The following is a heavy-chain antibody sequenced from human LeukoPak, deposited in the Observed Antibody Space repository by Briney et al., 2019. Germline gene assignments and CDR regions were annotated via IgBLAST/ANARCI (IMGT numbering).Heavy chain of an antibody. J-gene: IGHJ4*02. V-gene: IGHV3-23*01. D-gene: IGHD1-20*01. CDR3: AKPKDNSLYCFVY. Sequence: GGSLRCSCAAYAFTFRSNALSWVGQAGGKGLKWSSVICGSGGSTYYADAVKGRFTISRHNFKNTLYLQMSSLRGEGTAVYYCAKPKDNSLYCFVYWARRTRVSVS. CDR2: ICGSGGST. CDR1: AFTFRSNA.